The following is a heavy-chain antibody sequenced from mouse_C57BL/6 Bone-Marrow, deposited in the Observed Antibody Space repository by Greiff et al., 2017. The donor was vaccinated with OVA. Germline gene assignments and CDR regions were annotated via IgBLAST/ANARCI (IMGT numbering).Heavy chain of an antibody. V-gene: IGHV3-6*01. CDR2: ISYDGSN. CDR1: GYSITSGYY. Sequence: EVKLMESGPGLVKPSQSLSLTCSVTGYSITSGYYWNWIRQFPGNKLEWMGYISYDGSNNYNPSLKNRISITRDTSKNQFFLKLNSVTIEDTATYYCARRGSFYDGGFAYWGQGTLVTVSA. J-gene: IGHJ3*01. CDR3: ARRGSFYDGGFAY. D-gene: IGHD1-1*01.